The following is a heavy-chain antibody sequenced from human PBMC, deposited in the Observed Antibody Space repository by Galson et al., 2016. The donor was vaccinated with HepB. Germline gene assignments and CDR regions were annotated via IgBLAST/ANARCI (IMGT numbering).Heavy chain of an antibody. CDR1: GFAFTRYW. V-gene: IGHV3-74*01. CDR3: ASLQYQLLSYYYYHMDV. Sequence: SLRLSCAVSGFAFTRYWMHWVRQAPGKGLVWVSRINGDESSTTYADSVKGRFTISRDNSKNTLYLEMNSLRAEDTAVYYCASLQYQLLSYYYYHMDVWGHGTTVTVSS. D-gene: IGHD2-2*01. J-gene: IGHJ6*02. CDR2: INGDESST.